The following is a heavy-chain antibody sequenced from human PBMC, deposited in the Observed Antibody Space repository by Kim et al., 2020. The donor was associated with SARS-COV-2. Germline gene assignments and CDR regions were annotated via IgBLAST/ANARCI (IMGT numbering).Heavy chain of an antibody. CDR1: GGSISSSSYY. CDR3: ARQITVAGAGTTPFGY. J-gene: IGHJ4*02. CDR2: IYYSGST. D-gene: IGHD6-19*01. Sequence: SETLSLTCTASGGSISSSSYYWGWIRQPPGKGLEWIGSIYYSGSTYYNPSLKSRVTISVDTSKNQFSLKLSSVTAADTAVYYCARQITVAGAGTTPFGYWGQGTLVTVSS. V-gene: IGHV4-39*01.